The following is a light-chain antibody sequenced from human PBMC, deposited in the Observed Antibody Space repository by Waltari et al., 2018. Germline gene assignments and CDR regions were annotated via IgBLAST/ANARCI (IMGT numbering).Light chain of an antibody. Sequence: EIVLTQSPATLSLSPGGRATLSCRASQSVSSSLAWYQQKPGQAPRLLIYGASSRATGIPDRFSGSGSGTDFTLTISSLEPEDFAVYYCQQYSNWPLTFGGGTKVEIK. CDR1: QSVSSS. CDR2: GAS. V-gene: IGKV3-15*01. J-gene: IGKJ4*01. CDR3: QQYSNWPLT.